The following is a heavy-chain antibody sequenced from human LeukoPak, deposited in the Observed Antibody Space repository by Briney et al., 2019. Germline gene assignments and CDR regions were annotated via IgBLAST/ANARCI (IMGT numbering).Heavy chain of an antibody. V-gene: IGHV4-34*01. J-gene: IGHJ4*02. CDR1: GGSFSGNY. CDR2: SSPTGDIT. D-gene: IGHD5-18*01. Sequence: SETLSLTCAVYGGSFSGNYWTLIRQTPGRGLEWIGESSPTGDITGYNPSLKGRATISVDSSKNQFSLKLSSVTAADTAVYYCARHGGYSYGYDYWGQGTLVTVSS. CDR3: ARHGGYSYGYDY.